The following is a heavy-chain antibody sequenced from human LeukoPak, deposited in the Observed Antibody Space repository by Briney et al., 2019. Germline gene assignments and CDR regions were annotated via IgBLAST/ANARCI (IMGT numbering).Heavy chain of an antibody. CDR1: GFTFSDYY. J-gene: IGHJ4*02. CDR3: ASAPRSSGWSNYFDH. D-gene: IGHD6-19*01. Sequence: GGSLRLSCAASGFTFSDYYMSWIRQAPGKGLEWVSYISSSSSYTNYADSLKGRFTISRDNAKNSLYLQMNSLRAEDTAVYYCASAPRSSGWSNYFDHWGQGTLVTVSS. CDR2: ISSSSSYT. V-gene: IGHV3-11*06.